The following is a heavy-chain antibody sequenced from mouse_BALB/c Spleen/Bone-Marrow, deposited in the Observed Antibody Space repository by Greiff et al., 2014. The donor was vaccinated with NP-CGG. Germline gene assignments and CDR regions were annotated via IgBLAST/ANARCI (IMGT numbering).Heavy chain of an antibody. V-gene: IGHV1S53*02. D-gene: IGHD1-1*01. Sequence: VQLVESDAELVKPGASVKISCKASGYTFTDHAIHWVKQKPEQGLEWIGYISPGTGSIKYNEKFKDKVTLTADKSSSTAYMQLNSLTSEDSTVYFCNYYGNTFDYWGQGTTLTVS. CDR3: NYYGNTFDY. J-gene: IGHJ2*01. CDR2: ISPGTGSI. CDR1: GYTFTDHA.